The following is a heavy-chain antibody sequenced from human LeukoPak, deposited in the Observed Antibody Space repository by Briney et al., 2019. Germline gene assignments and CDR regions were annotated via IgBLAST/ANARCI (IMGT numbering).Heavy chain of an antibody. CDR1: GLSFSDYG. J-gene: IGHJ4*02. Sequence: PGGSLRLSCVVSGLSFSDYGMHWVRQAPGKGLEWVAVIWSDGSNKYYADSVKGRFTISRDNSKNTLYLQMNTLRADDTAVYFCASAAGPFDHRGQGTLVTVSS. CDR3: ASAAGPFDH. D-gene: IGHD6-13*01. CDR2: IWSDGSNK. V-gene: IGHV3-33*01.